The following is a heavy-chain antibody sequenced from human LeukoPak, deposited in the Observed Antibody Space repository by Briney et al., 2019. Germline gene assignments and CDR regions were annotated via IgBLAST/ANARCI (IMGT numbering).Heavy chain of an antibody. V-gene: IGHV3-23*01. Sequence: PGGSLRLSCAASGFTFTTYAMSWVRQAPGKGLEWVSGTSGSASSTYYADSVKGRFTTSRDNSKNTLYLQMNSLRADDTAVYYCAKDHWSGAPLYFFDHWGQGTLVTVSS. J-gene: IGHJ4*02. CDR2: TSGSASST. CDR3: AKDHWSGAPLYFFDH. CDR1: GFTFTTYA. D-gene: IGHD3-3*01.